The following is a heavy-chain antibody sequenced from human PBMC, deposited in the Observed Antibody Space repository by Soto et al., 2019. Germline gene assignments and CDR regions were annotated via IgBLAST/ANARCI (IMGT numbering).Heavy chain of an antibody. V-gene: IGHV3-30-3*01. CDR3: AGSGSYLGYFDY. Sequence: GGSLRLSCAASGFTFSSYAMHWVRQAPGKGLEWVAVISYDGSNKYYADSVKGRFTISRDNSKNTLYLQMNSLRAEDTAVYCCAGSGSYLGYFDYWGQGTLVTVSS. CDR1: GFTFSSYA. D-gene: IGHD3-10*01. J-gene: IGHJ4*02. CDR2: ISYDGSNK.